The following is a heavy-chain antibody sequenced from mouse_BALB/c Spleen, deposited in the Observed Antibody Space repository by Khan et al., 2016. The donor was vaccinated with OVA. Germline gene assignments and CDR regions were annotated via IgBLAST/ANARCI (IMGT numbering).Heavy chain of an antibody. CDR2: ISTGGHYT. V-gene: IGHV5-9-3*01. CDR1: GFTFSSFA. J-gene: IGHJ4*01. Sequence: EVQLVESGGGVVKPGGSLKLSCSASGFTFSSFAMSWVRQTPEKRLEWVATISTGGHYTFYPDSVKDRFTISRDNARNTLYLQMSSLRSEDTAMYYCARSLVDYYAMDYWGQGTSVTVSS. D-gene: IGHD2-2*01. CDR3: ARSLVDYYAMDY.